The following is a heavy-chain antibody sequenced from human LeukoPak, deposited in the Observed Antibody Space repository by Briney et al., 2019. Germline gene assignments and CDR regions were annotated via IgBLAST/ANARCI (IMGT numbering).Heavy chain of an antibody. V-gene: IGHV3-21*01. CDR1: GFTFSSYS. D-gene: IGHD3-9*01. CDR2: ISSSSSYI. Sequence: GGSLRLSCAASGFTFSSYSMNWVRQAPGKGLEWVSSISSSSSYIYYAGSVKGRFTISRDNAKNSLYLQMNSLRAEDTAVYYCAGDYDILTGQINNWFDPWGQGTLVTVSS. J-gene: IGHJ5*02. CDR3: AGDYDILTGQINNWFDP.